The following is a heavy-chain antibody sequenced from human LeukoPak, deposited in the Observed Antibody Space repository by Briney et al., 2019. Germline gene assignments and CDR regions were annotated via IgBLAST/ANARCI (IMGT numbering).Heavy chain of an antibody. CDR2: IYYSGST. Sequence: SETLSLTCTVSGGSISSYYWSWIRQPPGKGLEWIGYIYYSGSTNYNPSLKSRVTISVDTSKNQFSLKLSSVTAADTAVYYCARTSIAARRANAFDIWGQGTMVTVSS. D-gene: IGHD6-6*01. V-gene: IGHV4-59*01. CDR3: ARTSIAARRANAFDI. J-gene: IGHJ3*02. CDR1: GGSISSYY.